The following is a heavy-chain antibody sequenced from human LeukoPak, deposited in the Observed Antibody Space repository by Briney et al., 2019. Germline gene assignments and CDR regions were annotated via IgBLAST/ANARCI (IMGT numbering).Heavy chain of an antibody. CDR3: ARARSVVVPAPSMDY. CDR2: ISAYNGNT. Sequence: ASVKVSCKASGYTFTSYGISWVRQAPGQGLEWMGWISAYNGNTNYAQKLQGRVTITPDTSTSTAYMELRSLRSDDTAVYYCARARSVVVPAPSMDYWGQGTLVTVSS. CDR1: GYTFTSYG. D-gene: IGHD2-2*01. J-gene: IGHJ4*02. V-gene: IGHV1-18*01.